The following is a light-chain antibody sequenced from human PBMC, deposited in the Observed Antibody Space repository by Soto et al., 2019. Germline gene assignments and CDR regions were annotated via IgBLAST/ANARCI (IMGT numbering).Light chain of an antibody. CDR2: GAS. CDR3: QQYNNWPPT. CDR1: QSVSSN. J-gene: IGKJ1*01. V-gene: IGKV3-15*01. Sequence: EIVMTQSPATLSVSPGERATLSCRASQSVSSNLAWYQQKPGQAPRLLIYGASTRATGIPARFSGSGSGTEFTLTISSLQSEDFAAYYCQQYNNWPPTFGQGPKVDIK.